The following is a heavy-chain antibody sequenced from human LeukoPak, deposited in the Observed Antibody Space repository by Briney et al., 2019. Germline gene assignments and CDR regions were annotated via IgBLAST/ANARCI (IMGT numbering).Heavy chain of an antibody. CDR3: ARGRRYYGSGSHLYYYYYMDV. V-gene: IGHV4-59*02. CDR1: GGSVSNYY. Sequence: SETLSLTCTVSGGSVSNYYWSWIRQSPGKGLEWIGYIYYTETSYNPSLKSRVTISADTSKNQFSLKLSSVTAADTAVYYCARGRRYYGSGSHLYYYYYMDVWGKGTTVTVSS. J-gene: IGHJ6*03. D-gene: IGHD3-10*01. CDR2: IYYTET.